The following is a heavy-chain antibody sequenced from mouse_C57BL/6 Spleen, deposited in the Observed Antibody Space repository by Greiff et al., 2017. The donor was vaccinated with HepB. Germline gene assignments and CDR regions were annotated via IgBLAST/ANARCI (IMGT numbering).Heavy chain of an antibody. D-gene: IGHD1-1*01. J-gene: IGHJ2*01. CDR2: IHPNSGST. Sequence: QVQLKQPGAELVKPGASVKLSCKASGYTFTSYWMHWVKQRPGQGLGWIGMIHPNSGSTNYNEKFKSKATLTVDKSSSTAYMQLSSLTSEDSAVYYCARPFITTVVSFDYWGQGTTLTVSS. CDR3: ARPFITTVVSFDY. V-gene: IGHV1-64*01. CDR1: GYTFTSYW.